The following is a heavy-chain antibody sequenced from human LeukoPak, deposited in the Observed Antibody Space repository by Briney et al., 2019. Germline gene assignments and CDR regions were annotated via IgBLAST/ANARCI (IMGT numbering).Heavy chain of an antibody. V-gene: IGHV3-23*01. CDR1: GFTFSSYA. Sequence: PGGSLRLSCTTSGFTFSSYAMSWVRQAPGKGLEWVSAVSGSGGSTYYTSSLKGRFTISRDNSKNTLYLQMNSLRAEDTAVYYCAKVSRNYYDSSGYAFDIWGQGIVVTVSS. CDR3: AKVSRNYYDSSGYAFDI. J-gene: IGHJ3*02. D-gene: IGHD3-22*01. CDR2: VSGSGGST.